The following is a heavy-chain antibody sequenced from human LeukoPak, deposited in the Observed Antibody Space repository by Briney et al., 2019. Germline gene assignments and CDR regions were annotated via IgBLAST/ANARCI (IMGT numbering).Heavy chain of an antibody. CDR3: AKDSCSSTSCYGGVDY. CDR1: GFTFRSYA. Sequence: GGSLRLSCAASGFTFRSYAMTWVGQAQGKGLEGVSAISGSGGSTSYADSVKGRFTISRDNSKNTLYLRVNSLRAEDTAVYYCAKDSCSSTSCYGGVDYWGQGTLVTVSS. CDR2: ISGSGGST. D-gene: IGHD2-2*01. J-gene: IGHJ4*02. V-gene: IGHV3-23*01.